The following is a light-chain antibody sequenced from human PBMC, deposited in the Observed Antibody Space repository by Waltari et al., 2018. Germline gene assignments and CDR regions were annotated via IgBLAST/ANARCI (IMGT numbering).Light chain of an antibody. Sequence: EVVMTQSPATLSVSPGERATLSCRATQSVYSNLAWYQHKPGQAPRLLVYGGSTRATGIPDRFSGSGSGTEYTLTIIGMQSEDSAFYYCQQYNSWPTFGGGTKMEIK. CDR3: QQYNSWPT. CDR2: GGS. CDR1: QSVYSN. V-gene: IGKV3-15*01. J-gene: IGKJ4*01.